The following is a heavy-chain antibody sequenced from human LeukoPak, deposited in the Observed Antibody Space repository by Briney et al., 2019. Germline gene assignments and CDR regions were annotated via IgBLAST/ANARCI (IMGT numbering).Heavy chain of an antibody. CDR3: AKDLRWTGRYSNSFDY. CDR1: GFTFSSYA. D-gene: IGHD3/OR15-3a*01. Sequence: QAGGSLRLSCAASGFTFSSYAMHWVRRAPGKGLEWVAVISYDGSNKYYADSVKGRFTISRDNAKNSLYLQMNSLRAEDTAVYYCAKDLRWTGRYSNSFDYWGQGALVTVSS. CDR2: ISYDGSNK. V-gene: IGHV3-30-3*01. J-gene: IGHJ4*02.